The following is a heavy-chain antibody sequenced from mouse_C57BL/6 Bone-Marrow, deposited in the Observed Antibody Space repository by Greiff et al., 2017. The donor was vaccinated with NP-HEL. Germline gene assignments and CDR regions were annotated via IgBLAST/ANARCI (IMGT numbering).Heavy chain of an antibody. CDR1: GYTFTDYY. V-gene: IGHV1-76*01. CDR3: ARCDYDGGYYAMDY. J-gene: IGHJ4*01. CDR2: IYPGSGNT. D-gene: IGHD2-4*01. Sequence: VQLQQSGAELVRPGASVKLSCKASGYTFTDYYINWVKQRPGQGLEWIARIYPGSGNTYYNEKFKGKATLTAEKSSSTAYMQLSSLTSEDSAVYFCARCDYDGGYYAMDYWGQGTSVTVSS.